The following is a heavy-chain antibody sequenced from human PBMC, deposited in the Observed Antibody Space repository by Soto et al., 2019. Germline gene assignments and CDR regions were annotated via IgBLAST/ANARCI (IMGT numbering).Heavy chain of an antibody. Sequence: ESGGGVVQPGRSLRLSCAASGFTFSSYAMHWVRQAPGKGLEWVAVISYDGSNKYYADSVKGRFTISRDNSKNTLYLQMNSLRAEDTAVYYCARSGDVVGGLWADYWGQGTLVTVSS. CDR3: ARSGDVVGGLWADY. J-gene: IGHJ4*02. CDR2: ISYDGSNK. V-gene: IGHV3-30-3*01. CDR1: GFTFSSYA. D-gene: IGHD1-26*01.